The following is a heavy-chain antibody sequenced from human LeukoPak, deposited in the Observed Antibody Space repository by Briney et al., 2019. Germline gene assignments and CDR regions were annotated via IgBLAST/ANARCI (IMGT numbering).Heavy chain of an antibody. V-gene: IGHV1-46*01. J-gene: IGHJ5*02. CDR2: INPSGGST. CDR3: ARDAYRDGSGSSPNWFDP. Sequence: GASVKVSCKASGYTFTNYYIHWVRQAPGHGLEWMGIINPSGGSTNYAQKFQGRVTMTRDTSTNTVSMDLSSLTSDDTAIYYCARDAYRDGSGSSPNWFDPWGQGILVTVSS. D-gene: IGHD5-18*01. CDR1: GYTFTNYY.